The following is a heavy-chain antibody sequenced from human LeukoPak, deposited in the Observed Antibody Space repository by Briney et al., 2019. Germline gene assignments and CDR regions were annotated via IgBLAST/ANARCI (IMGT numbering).Heavy chain of an antibody. D-gene: IGHD3-10*01. CDR1: GFTFSSYG. CDR3: TWADYYGSGSFDY. V-gene: IGHV3-30*02. Sequence: GGSLRLSCAASGFTFSSYGMHWVRQAPGKGLEWVAFIRYDGSNKYYADSVEGRFTISRDNSKNTLYLQMNSLKTEDTAVYYCTWADYYGSGSFDYWGQGTLVTVSS. CDR2: IRYDGSNK. J-gene: IGHJ4*02.